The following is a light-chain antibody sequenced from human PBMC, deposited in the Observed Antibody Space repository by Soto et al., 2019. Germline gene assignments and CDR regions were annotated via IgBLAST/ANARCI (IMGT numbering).Light chain of an antibody. J-gene: IGLJ1*01. CDR3: SSYTTISTYV. CDR1: SSDVGGYNY. CDR2: DVR. Sequence: QSVLTQPASVPGSPGQSITISCTGTSSDVGGYNYVSWYQQHPGKAPKLMIYDVRNRPSGVSNRFSGSKSVNTASLTISGLQAEDEADYYCSSYTTISTYVFGTGTKLTVL. V-gene: IGLV2-14*01.